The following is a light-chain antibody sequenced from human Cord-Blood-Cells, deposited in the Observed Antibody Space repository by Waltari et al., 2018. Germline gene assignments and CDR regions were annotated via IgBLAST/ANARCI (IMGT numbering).Light chain of an antibody. CDR1: SSDVGRYNL. CDR2: EVS. J-gene: IGLJ3*02. CDR3: CSYAGSSTEV. V-gene: IGLV2-23*02. Sequence: QSALPQPASVSGSPGQSITISCTGTSSDVGRYNLVSWYQQHPGKAPKLMIYEVSKRPSGVSNRFSGSKSGNTASLTISGLQAEDEADYYCCSYAGSSTEVFGGGTKLTVL.